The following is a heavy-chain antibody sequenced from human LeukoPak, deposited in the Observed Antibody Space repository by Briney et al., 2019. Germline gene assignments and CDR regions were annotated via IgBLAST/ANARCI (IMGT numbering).Heavy chain of an antibody. CDR2: IIPIFGTA. V-gene: IGHV1-69*13. D-gene: IGHD3-10*01. CDR3: ANSRGMVRGVIGYWFDP. CDR1: GGTFSSYA. J-gene: IGHJ5*02. Sequence: SVKVSCKASGGTFSSYAISWVRQAPGQGLEWMGGIIPIFGTANYAQKFQGRVTITADESTSTAYMELSSLRSEDTAVYYCANSRGMVRGVIGYWFDPWGQGALVTVSS.